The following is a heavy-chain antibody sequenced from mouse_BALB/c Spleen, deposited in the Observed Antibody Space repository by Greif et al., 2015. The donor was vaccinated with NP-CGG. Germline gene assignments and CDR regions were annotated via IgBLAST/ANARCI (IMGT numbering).Heavy chain of an antibody. J-gene: IGHJ3*01. D-gene: IGHD1-2*01. CDR1: GFTFSSYA. CDR2: ISSGGSYT. Sequence: EVQVVESGGGLVKPGGSLKLSCAASGFTFSSYAMSWVRQTPEKRLEWVATISSGGSYTYYPDSVKGRFTISRDNAKNTLYLQMSSLRSEDTAMYYCARDGSWFAYWGQGTLVTVSA. V-gene: IGHV5-9-3*01. CDR3: ARDGSWFAY.